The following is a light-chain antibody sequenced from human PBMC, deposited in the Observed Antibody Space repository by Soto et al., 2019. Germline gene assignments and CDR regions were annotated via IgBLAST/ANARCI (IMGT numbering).Light chain of an antibody. Sequence: QMTQSPSCLPASVGDRVTITCRASQSISTSLAWYQQKTGKAPKXXIYDASSLQSGVPSRFSSSGYGTEFNLTISSLQTDDFATYYCQQTYSTPPTFGQGTKVDIK. J-gene: IGKJ1*01. V-gene: IGKV1-5*01. CDR3: QQTYSTPPT. CDR2: DAS. CDR1: QSISTS.